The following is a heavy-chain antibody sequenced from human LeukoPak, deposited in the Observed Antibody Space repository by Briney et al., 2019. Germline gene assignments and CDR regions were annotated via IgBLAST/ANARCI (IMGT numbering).Heavy chain of an antibody. J-gene: IGHJ4*02. V-gene: IGHV3-74*01. CDR3: ARDCSSTSCYLDY. D-gene: IGHD2-2*01. Sequence: GGSLRLSCAASGFTFSSYWMHWVRQAPGKGLVWVSRINSDGSSTSYADSVKGRFTISRDNAKSTLYLQMNSLRAEDTAVYYCARDCSSTSCYLDYWGQGTLVTVSS. CDR1: GFTFSSYW. CDR2: INSDGSST.